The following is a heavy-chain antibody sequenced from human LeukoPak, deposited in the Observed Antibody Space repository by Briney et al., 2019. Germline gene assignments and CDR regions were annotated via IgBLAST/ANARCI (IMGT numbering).Heavy chain of an antibody. CDR1: RRSFSVYY. Sequence: SQTLSLTCAVYRRSFSVYYWGWIRQPPGRGREWIGEINHSGSTNYKPSLKSRVTISVDTSRNQFSLKLSSVTAADTAVYYCARKLGYCSGGSCRTFDYWGQGTLVTVSS. V-gene: IGHV4-34*01. CDR2: INHSGST. CDR3: ARKLGYCSGGSCRTFDY. J-gene: IGHJ4*02. D-gene: IGHD2-15*01.